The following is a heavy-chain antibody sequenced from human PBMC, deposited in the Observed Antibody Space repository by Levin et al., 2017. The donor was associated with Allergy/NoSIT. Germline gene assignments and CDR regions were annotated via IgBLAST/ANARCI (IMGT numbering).Heavy chain of an antibody. J-gene: IGHJ4*02. Sequence: GESLKISCAASGFTFSSYWMSWVRQAPGKGLEWVANIKQDGSEKYYVDSVKGRFTISRDNAKNSLYLQMNSLRAEDTAVYYCARVTDTKNFYYDILTGYSPFFDYWGQGTLVTVSS. CDR2: IKQDGSEK. CDR3: ARVTDTKNFYYDILTGYSPFFDY. D-gene: IGHD3-9*01. CDR1: GFTFSSYW. V-gene: IGHV3-7*04.